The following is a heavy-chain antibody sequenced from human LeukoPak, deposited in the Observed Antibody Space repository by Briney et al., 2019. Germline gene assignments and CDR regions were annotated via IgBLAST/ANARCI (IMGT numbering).Heavy chain of an antibody. CDR1: GFTFTSSA. D-gene: IGHD1-26*01. CDR3: ARVVGASTLFDI. CDR2: IVVGSGNT. Sequence: GASVKVSCKASGFTFTSSAMQWVRQARGQRLEWIGWIVVGSGNTNYAQKFQERVTITRDMSTSTAYMELSSLRSEDTAVYYCARVVGASTLFDIWGQGTMVTVSS. V-gene: IGHV1-58*02. J-gene: IGHJ3*02.